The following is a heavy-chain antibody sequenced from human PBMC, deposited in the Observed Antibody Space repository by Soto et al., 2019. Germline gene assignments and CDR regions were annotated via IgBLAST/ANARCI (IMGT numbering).Heavy chain of an antibody. Sequence: SETLSLTCTVSGGSISSNYWTWIRQPPGKGLEWIGYVYNSGSTNYNPSLKSRVTISGDTSKSQFSLKVNSMTAADTAVYYCARYRREAVAGYTLDNWGQGILVTVSS. D-gene: IGHD6-13*01. CDR2: VYNSGST. V-gene: IGHV4-59*01. J-gene: IGHJ4*02. CDR3: ARYRREAVAGYTLDN. CDR1: GGSISSNY.